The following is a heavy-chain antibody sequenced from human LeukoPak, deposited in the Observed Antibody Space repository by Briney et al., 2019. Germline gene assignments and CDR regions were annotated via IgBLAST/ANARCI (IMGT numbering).Heavy chain of an antibody. CDR2: INHSGST. Sequence: PETLSLTCAVYGGSFSGYYWSWIRQPPGKGLEWIGEINHSGSTNYNPSLKSRVTISVDTSKNQFSLKLSSVTAADTAVYYCARGRVVAWFDPWGQGTLVTVSS. V-gene: IGHV4-34*01. D-gene: IGHD2-2*01. J-gene: IGHJ5*02. CDR3: ARGRVVAWFDP. CDR1: GGSFSGYY.